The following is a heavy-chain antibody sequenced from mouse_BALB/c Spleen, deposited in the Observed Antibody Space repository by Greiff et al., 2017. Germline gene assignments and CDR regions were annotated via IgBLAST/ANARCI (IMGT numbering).Heavy chain of an antibody. V-gene: IGHV3-8*02. J-gene: IGHJ1*01. Sequence: EVMLVESGPSLVKPSQTLSLTCSVTGDSITSGYWNWIRKFPGNKLEYMGYISYSGSTYYNPSLKSRISITRDTSKNQYYLQLNSVTTEDTATYYCARYYYGSRYFDVWGAGTTGTVSS. D-gene: IGHD1-1*01. CDR1: GDSITSGY. CDR2: ISYSGST. CDR3: ARYYYGSRYFDV.